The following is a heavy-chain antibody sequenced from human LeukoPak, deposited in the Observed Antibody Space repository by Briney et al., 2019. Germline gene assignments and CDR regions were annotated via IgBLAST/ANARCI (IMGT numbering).Heavy chain of an antibody. CDR3: AKEMLGELLPISWDY. J-gene: IGHJ4*02. D-gene: IGHD1-26*01. CDR1: GFTFSSYA. V-gene: IGHV3-23*01. Sequence: GGSLRPSCAASGFTFSSYAMSWVRQAPGKGLEWASAISGSGGSTYYADSVKGRFTISRDNSKNTLYLQMNSLRAEDTAVYYCAKEMLGELLPISWDYWSQGTLVTVSS. CDR2: ISGSGGST.